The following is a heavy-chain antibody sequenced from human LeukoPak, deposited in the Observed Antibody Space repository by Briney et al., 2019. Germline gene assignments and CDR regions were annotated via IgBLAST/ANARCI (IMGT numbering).Heavy chain of an antibody. CDR1: GYTFTSYD. J-gene: IGHJ6*03. CDR3: ARVGVRRYFDWWAYYYYYYMDV. Sequence: GASVKVSCKATGYTFTSYDINWVRQAPAQGLEWMGWMNPNSGNTGYAQKFQGRVTMTRNTSISTAYMELSSLRSVDTAAYYCARVGVRRYFDWWAYYYYYYMDVWGKGTTVTISS. V-gene: IGHV1-8*01. CDR2: MNPNSGNT. D-gene: IGHD3-9*01.